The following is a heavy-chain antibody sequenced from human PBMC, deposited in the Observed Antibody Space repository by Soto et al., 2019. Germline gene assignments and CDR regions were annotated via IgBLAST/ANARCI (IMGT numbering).Heavy chain of an antibody. CDR1: GFTFSNYD. CDR3: AGAFDX. J-gene: IGHJ3*01. V-gene: IGHV3-33*01. Sequence: PGGSLRLSCAASGFTFSNYDMHWVRQAPGKGLEWVAVIWYDGNTIYYADSVRGRFTISRDDAKNTLYLQMNSLRAEDTAVYYCAGAFDXWGQGTMVTVSS. CDR2: IWYDGNTI.